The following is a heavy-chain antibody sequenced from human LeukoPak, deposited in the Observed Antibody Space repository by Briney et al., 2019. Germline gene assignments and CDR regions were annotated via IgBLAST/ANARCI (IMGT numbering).Heavy chain of an antibody. Sequence: PSETLSLTCAVYGGSFSGYYWSWIRQPSGKGLEWIGEINHSGSTNYNPSLKSRVTISVDTSKNQFSLKLSSVTAADTAVYYCARHKGMVRGGQFDYWGQGTLVTVSS. V-gene: IGHV4-34*01. CDR2: INHSGST. CDR3: ARHKGMVRGGQFDY. D-gene: IGHD3-10*01. J-gene: IGHJ4*02. CDR1: GGSFSGYY.